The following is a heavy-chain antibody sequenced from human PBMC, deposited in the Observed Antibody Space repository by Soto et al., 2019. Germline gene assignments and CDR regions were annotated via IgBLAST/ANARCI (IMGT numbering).Heavy chain of an antibody. Sequence: QLQLQESGPGLVKPSETLSLTCTVSGGSISSSSYSWGWIRQPPGKGLEWIGSIYYSGSTSYNPSLGGRVTISIDTSKNQFSLKLSSVTAADTAVYYCARSPYYDILTGSPNSPFYFDYWGQGTLVTVSS. CDR2: IYYSGST. CDR3: ARSPYYDILTGSPNSPFYFDY. D-gene: IGHD3-9*01. J-gene: IGHJ4*02. V-gene: IGHV4-39*01. CDR1: GGSISSSSYS.